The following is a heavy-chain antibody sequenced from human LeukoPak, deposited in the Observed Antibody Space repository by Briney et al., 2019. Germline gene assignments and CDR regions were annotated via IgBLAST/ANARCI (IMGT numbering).Heavy chain of an antibody. V-gene: IGHV3-53*01. Sequence: SGGSLRLSCAASGFTVSSNYMSWARQAPGKGLEWVSVIHSDGSTYYADSVKGRFTISRDISKNTLYLQMNSLRAEDTAVYYCARGVGGGYYYEFDDWGQGTLVTVSS. CDR2: IHSDGST. J-gene: IGHJ4*02. CDR3: ARGVGGGYYYEFDD. D-gene: IGHD3-22*01. CDR1: GFTVSSNY.